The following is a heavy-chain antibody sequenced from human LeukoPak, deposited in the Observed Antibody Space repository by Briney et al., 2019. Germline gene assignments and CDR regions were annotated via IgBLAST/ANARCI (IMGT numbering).Heavy chain of an antibody. CDR2: INPNSGGT. CDR3: ARVLSVAVAFDY. CDR1: GYTFTGYY. D-gene: IGHD6-19*01. Sequence: ASVKVSCKASGYTFTGYYMHWVRQAPGQGLEWMGWINPNSGGTNYAQKFQGRVTMTRDTSISTAYMELSRLRSDDTAVYYCARVLSVAVAFDYWGQGTLVTVSS. J-gene: IGHJ4*02. V-gene: IGHV1-2*02.